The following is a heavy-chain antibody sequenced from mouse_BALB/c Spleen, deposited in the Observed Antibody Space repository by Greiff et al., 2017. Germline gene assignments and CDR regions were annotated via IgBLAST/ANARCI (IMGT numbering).Heavy chain of an antibody. V-gene: IGHV1-54*01. Sequence: VQLQQSGAELVRPGTSVKVSCKASGYAFTNYLIEWVKQRPGQGLEWIGVIIPGSGGTNYNEKFKGKATLTADKSSSTAYMQLSSLTSDDSAVYFCARERGTWGYYFDYWGQGTTLTVSS. D-gene: IGHD3-3*01. CDR1: GYAFTNYL. CDR3: ARERGTWGYYFDY. J-gene: IGHJ2*01. CDR2: IIPGSGGT.